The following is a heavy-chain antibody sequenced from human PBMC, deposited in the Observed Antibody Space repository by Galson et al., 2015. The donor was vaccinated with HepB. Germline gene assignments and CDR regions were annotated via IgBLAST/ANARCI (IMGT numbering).Heavy chain of an antibody. CDR3: ARDEEGYVTGWKPGYFDY. CDR1: GYTFTDYH. D-gene: IGHD6-19*01. CDR2: IHPNSGAT. Sequence: SVKVSCKASGYTFTDYHLHWVRQVPGQGLEWMGRIHPNSGATNYVQSFQGRVTMAVDTSKNQFSLKLSSVTAADTAVYYCARDEEGYVTGWKPGYFDYWGQGTLVTVSS. V-gene: IGHV1-2*06. J-gene: IGHJ4*02.